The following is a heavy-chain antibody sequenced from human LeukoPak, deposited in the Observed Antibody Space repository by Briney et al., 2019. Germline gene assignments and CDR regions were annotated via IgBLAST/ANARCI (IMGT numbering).Heavy chain of an antibody. CDR2: IYHSGST. V-gene: IGHV4-4*02. CDR1: GGSISSNTW. D-gene: IGHD3-16*01. CDR3: AGSRGYIWDQDY. Sequence: PSETLSLTCAVSGGSISSNTWWSWVRQPPGQGLEWIGEIYHSGSTKYNPSLKSRVSMSVDKSKNQFFLNLSSVTAADTAVYYCAGSRGYIWDQDYWGQGTLVTVSS. J-gene: IGHJ4*02.